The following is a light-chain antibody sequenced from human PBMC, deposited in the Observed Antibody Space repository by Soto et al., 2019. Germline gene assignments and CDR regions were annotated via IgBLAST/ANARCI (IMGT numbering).Light chain of an antibody. CDR2: KAS. CDR3: QQYYSYPWA. V-gene: IGKV1-5*03. CDR1: QSISSW. J-gene: IGKJ1*01. Sequence: DIPMTQSPYTLSASVGDRVPMXCWASQSISSWLAWYQQKPGKAPKGLIYKASTLESGAPSRFSGSGSGTEFTLTISSLQPDDFATYYCQQYYSYPWAFGQGTKVDI.